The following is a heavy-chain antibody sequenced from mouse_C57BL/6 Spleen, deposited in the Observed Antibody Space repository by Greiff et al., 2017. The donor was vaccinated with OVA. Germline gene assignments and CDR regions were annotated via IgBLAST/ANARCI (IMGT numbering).Heavy chain of an antibody. J-gene: IGHJ2*01. CDR2: ISGGGGNT. V-gene: IGHV5-9*01. Sequence: DVMLVESGGGLVKPGGSLKLSCAASGFTFSSYTMSWVRQTPEKRLEWVATISGGGGNTYYPDSVKGRFTISRDNAKNTLYLQMSSLRSEDTALYYCARQGAYYGAFDYWGQGTTLTVSS. CDR3: ARQGAYYGAFDY. D-gene: IGHD1-1*01. CDR1: GFTFSSYT.